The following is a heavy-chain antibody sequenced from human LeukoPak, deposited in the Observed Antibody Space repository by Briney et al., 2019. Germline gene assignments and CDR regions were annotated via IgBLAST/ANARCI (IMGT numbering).Heavy chain of an antibody. CDR1: GLFFSTNW. V-gene: IGHV3-7*01. Sequence: GGSLRLSCAASGLFFSTNWMSWVRQAPGKGLKWVATIKPDGRDKYYVDSVKGRFTMSRDNGKNSVYLQMNSLRAEDTAVYYCASREASTNYWGQGTLVTVSS. CDR2: IKPDGRDK. J-gene: IGHJ4*02. CDR3: ASREASTNY. D-gene: IGHD2-8*01.